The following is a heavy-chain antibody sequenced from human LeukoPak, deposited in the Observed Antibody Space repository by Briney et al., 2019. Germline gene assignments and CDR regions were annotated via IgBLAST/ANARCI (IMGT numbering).Heavy chain of an antibody. D-gene: IGHD3-10*01. CDR1: GGSFSGYY. V-gene: IGHV4-34*01. CDR2: INHSGST. J-gene: IGHJ5*02. CDR3: ARGLRRYYGPGSYYNNNNWFDP. Sequence: PSETLSLTCAVYGGSFSGYYWSWIRQPPGKGLEWIGEINHSGSTNYNPSLKSRVTISVDTSKNQFSLKLSSVTAADTAVYYCARGLRRYYGPGSYYNNNNWFDPWGQGTLVTVSS.